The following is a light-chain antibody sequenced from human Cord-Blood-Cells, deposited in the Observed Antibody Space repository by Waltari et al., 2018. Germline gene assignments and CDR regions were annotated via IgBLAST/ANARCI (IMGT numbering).Light chain of an antibody. J-gene: IGLJ3*02. CDR1: SLRSYY. CDR3: NSRDSSGNHWV. CDR2: GKN. V-gene: IGLV3-19*01. Sequence: SSELTQDPAVSVALGQTVRITCQGDSLRSYYASWNQQKPGQAPVLVIYGKNNRPSGSPDRFSGASTGKTASLTITGAQAEDEADYYCNSRDSSGNHWVFGGGTKLTVL.